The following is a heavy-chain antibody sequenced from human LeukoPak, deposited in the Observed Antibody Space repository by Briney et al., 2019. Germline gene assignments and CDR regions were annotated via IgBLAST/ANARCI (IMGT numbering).Heavy chain of an antibody. CDR1: GFTFDDYA. CDR2: ISWNSGSI. Sequence: GGSLRLSCAASGFTFDDYAMHWVRQAPGKGLEWVSGISWNSGSIGYADSVKGRFTISRDNAKNSLYLQMNCLRAEDTALYYCAKGSGYSMRSNWFDPWGQGTLVTVSS. D-gene: IGHD6-13*01. CDR3: AKGSGYSMRSNWFDP. J-gene: IGHJ5*02. V-gene: IGHV3-9*01.